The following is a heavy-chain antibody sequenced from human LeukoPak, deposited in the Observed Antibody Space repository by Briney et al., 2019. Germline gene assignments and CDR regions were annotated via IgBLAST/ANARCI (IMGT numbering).Heavy chain of an antibody. CDR3: ARWGGGSLRAYDV. CDR1: AVSITSYY. CDR2: VHFSGRS. J-gene: IGHJ3*01. D-gene: IGHD2-15*01. Sequence: KPSETLSLTCTVSAVSITSYYWNWIRQPPGKGLEWIGCVHFSGRSLYNPSLKSRVTLSTDTSKNHITLDLNFVTAADTAVYYCARWGGGSLRAYDVWGQGTMATVSS. V-gene: IGHV4-59*01.